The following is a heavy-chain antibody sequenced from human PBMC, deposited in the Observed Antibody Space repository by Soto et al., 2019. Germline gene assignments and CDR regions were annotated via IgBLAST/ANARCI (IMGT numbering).Heavy chain of an antibody. CDR1: GFTFSTYW. D-gene: IGHD3-10*01. CDR3: ARTHGAYYALYD. Sequence: EVQLVESGGGLVQPGGSLRLSCAASGFTFSTYWMSWLRQSPGNGLEWVANIKQDGSEEYYVDSVKGRFTISRDNAKNSLYLQMNSLRGEDKAVYYCARTHGAYYALYDWGQGTLVTVSS. CDR2: IKQDGSEE. V-gene: IGHV3-7*04. J-gene: IGHJ4*02.